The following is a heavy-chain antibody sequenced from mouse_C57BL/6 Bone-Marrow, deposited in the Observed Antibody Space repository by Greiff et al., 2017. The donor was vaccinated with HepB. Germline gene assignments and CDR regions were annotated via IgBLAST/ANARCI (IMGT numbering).Heavy chain of an antibody. J-gene: IGHJ4*01. CDR2: FYPGSGSI. V-gene: IGHV1-62-2*01. D-gene: IGHD1-1*01. CDR1: GYTFTEYT. CDR3: ARHEGYYYGSSYDAMDY. Sequence: VKPGASVKLSCKASGYTFTEYTIHWVKQRSGQGLEWIGWFYPGSGSIKYNEKFKDKATLTADKSSSTVYMELSRLTSEDSAVYFCARHEGYYYGSSYDAMDYWGQGTSVTVSS.